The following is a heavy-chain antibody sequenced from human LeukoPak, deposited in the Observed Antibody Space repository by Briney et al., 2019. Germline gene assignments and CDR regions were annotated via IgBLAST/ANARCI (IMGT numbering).Heavy chain of an antibody. V-gene: IGHV3-23*01. D-gene: IGHD3-9*01. CDR3: AKEGILTGYYVPRGEFDP. J-gene: IGHJ5*02. CDR2: ITGSGGST. Sequence: PGGSLRLSCAASGFTFSSYAMSWVRQAPGKGLEWVSAITGSGGSTYYADSVKGRFTISRDNSKNTLYVQMNRLRAEDTAVYYCAKEGILTGYYVPRGEFDPWGQGTLVTVSS. CDR1: GFTFSSYA.